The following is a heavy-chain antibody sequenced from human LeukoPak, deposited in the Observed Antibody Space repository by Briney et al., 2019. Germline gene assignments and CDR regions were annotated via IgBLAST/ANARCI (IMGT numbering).Heavy chain of an antibody. V-gene: IGHV4-31*03. J-gene: IGHJ4*02. CDR2: IYYSGST. D-gene: IGHD3-22*01. CDR3: ARDLGGDSSGYFDY. Sequence: SETLSLTCTVSRGSLSSGGYYWSWIRQHPGKGLEWIGYIYYSGSTYYNPSLKSRVTISVDTSKNQFSLKLSSVTAADTAVYYCARDLGGDSSGYFDYWGQGTLVTVSS. CDR1: RGSLSSGGYY.